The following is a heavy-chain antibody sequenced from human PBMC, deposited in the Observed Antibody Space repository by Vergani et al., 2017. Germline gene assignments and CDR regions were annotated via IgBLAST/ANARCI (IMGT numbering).Heavy chain of an antibody. D-gene: IGHD3-10*01. CDR1: GYSFTSYW. V-gene: IGHV1-69*18. J-gene: IGHJ5*02. CDR3: ARDRGWFGESP. Sequence: VQLVQSGAEVKKPGESLKISCKGSGYSFTSYWISWVRQAPGQGLEWMGRIIPIFGTANYAQKFQGRVTITADESTSTAYMELSSLRSEDTAVYYCARDRGWFGESPWGQGTLVTVSS. CDR2: IIPIFGTA.